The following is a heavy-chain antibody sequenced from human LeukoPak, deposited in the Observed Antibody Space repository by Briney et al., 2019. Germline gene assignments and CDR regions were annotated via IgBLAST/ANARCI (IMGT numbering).Heavy chain of an antibody. CDR1: GFTFSIYW. J-gene: IGHJ4*02. V-gene: IGHV3-74*01. CDR3: AKRATYFDY. Sequence: PGGSLRLSCAASGFTFSIYWMHWVRQAPGEGLVWVSRINSDGSSTDYADSVKGRFTISRDNSKNTLYLQRNSLRAEDTAVYYCAKRATYFDYWGQGTLVTVSS. D-gene: IGHD1-26*01. CDR2: INSDGSST.